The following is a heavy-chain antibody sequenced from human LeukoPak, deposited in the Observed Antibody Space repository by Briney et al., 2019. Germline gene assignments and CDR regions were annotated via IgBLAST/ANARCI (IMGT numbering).Heavy chain of an antibody. CDR1: GYSFTSYW. CDR3: ARELDTMVRGVIGEFDY. D-gene: IGHD3-10*01. V-gene: IGHV5-51*01. Sequence: GESLKISCKGSGYSFTSYWIGWVRQLPGKGLEWMGNIFPGDSDTRYSLSFQGQVTISADKSISTAYLQWSSLKASDTAMYYCARELDTMVRGVIGEFDYWGQGTLVTVSS. CDR2: IFPGDSDT. J-gene: IGHJ4*02.